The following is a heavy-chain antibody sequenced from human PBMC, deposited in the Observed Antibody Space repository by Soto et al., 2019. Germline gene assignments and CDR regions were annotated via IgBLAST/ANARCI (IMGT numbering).Heavy chain of an antibody. CDR3: AKDRGIAAAGRYYYYGMDV. J-gene: IGHJ6*02. CDR1: GLTFDDYA. Sequence: GGSLRLSCAASGLTFDDYAMHWVRQAPGKGLEWVSGISWNSGSIGYADSVKGRFTISRDNAKNSLYLQMNSLRAEDTALYYCAKDRGIAAAGRYYYYGMDVWGQGTTVTVSS. CDR2: ISWNSGSI. V-gene: IGHV3-9*01. D-gene: IGHD6-13*01.